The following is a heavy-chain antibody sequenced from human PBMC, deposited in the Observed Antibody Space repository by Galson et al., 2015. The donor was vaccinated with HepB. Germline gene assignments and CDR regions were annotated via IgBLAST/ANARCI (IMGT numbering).Heavy chain of an antibody. D-gene: IGHD6-19*01. CDR3: AKGGGQWLAVEY. J-gene: IGHJ4*02. CDR1: GFTFGNYG. Sequence: SLRLSCAGSGFTFGNYGMHWVRQAPGKGLEWLTVISHDESQKYYADSVKGRFTISRDNSKKTVYLQMNSLRPDDTAVYYCAKGGGQWLAVEYCDQGTLITVSS. V-gene: IGHV3-30*18. CDR2: ISHDESQK.